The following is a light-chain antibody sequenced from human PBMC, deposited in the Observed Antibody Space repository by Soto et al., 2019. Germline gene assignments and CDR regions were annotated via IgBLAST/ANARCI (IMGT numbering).Light chain of an antibody. J-gene: IGKJ4*01. CDR3: QQYGSSPLT. CDR2: GAS. V-gene: IGKV3-20*01. Sequence: EIVLTQSPGTLSLSPGERATLSCRASQSVSSSYLAWYQQKPGQAPRLLIYGASSRATGIPDRFSGSGSGTDFTLTIRRLEPEDFAVYSCQQYGSSPLTFGGGTKGEIK. CDR1: QSVSSSY.